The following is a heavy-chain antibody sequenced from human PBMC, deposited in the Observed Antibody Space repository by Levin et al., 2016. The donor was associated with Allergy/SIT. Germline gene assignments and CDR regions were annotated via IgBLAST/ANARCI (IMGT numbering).Heavy chain of an antibody. Sequence: SETLSLTCTVSGGSISSRSNFWGWVRQPPGKGLEWIGSIYYTGRAYYSPSLESRVTISVDTSKNQFSLNLSSVTAADTAVYYCARRDYGTYGMDVWGQGTTVTVSS. CDR3: ARRDYGTYGMDV. CDR1: GGSISSRSNF. CDR2: IYYTGRA. V-gene: IGHV4-39*07. J-gene: IGHJ6*02. D-gene: IGHD4-17*01.